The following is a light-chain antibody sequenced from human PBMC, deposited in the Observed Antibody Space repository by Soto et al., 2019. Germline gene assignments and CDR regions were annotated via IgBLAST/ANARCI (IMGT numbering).Light chain of an antibody. V-gene: IGKV4-1*01. CDR1: QSVLYSSNNKNY. CDR2: WAS. CDR3: QQYYSTPLA. J-gene: IGKJ1*01. Sequence: DIVMTQSPDSLAVSLGERATINCKSSQSVLYSSNNKNYLAWYQQKPRQPPKLLIYWASTRESGVPDRFSGSGSGTDFTLTISSLQAEDVAVYYCQQYYSTPLAFGQGTKVEL.